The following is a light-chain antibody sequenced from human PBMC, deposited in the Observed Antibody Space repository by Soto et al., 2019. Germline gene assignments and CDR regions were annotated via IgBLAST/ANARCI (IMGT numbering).Light chain of an antibody. CDR3: SSYTSSSTLV. Sequence: QSALTQPASVSGSPGQSNTISCTGTSSDVGGHNSVAWYQHNPGKAPRLMIYDVSNRPSGVSSRFSGSKSGNTASLSISGLQAEDEADYYCSSYTSSSTLVFGTGTKLTVL. CDR2: DVS. V-gene: IGLV2-14*01. J-gene: IGLJ1*01. CDR1: SSDVGGHNS.